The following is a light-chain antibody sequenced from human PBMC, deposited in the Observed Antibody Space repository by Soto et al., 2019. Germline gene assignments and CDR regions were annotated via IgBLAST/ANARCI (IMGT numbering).Light chain of an antibody. J-gene: IGLJ1*01. Sequence: QSVLTQPPSVSEAPRQRVTISCSGSSSNIGNNAVNWYQQLPGKAPKVLIHYDDKLPSGVSDRFSGSKSGTSASLAISGLQSEDEADYYCAAWDDSLNGYVFGSGTKVTVL. CDR3: AAWDDSLNGYV. CDR2: YDD. CDR1: SSNIGNNA. V-gene: IGLV1-36*01.